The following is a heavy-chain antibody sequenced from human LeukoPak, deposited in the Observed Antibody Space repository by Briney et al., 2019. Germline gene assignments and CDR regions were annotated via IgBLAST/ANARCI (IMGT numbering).Heavy chain of an antibody. V-gene: IGHV3-23*01. Sequence: PGGSRRLSCAAFGFTFSTYAMNWCRQAPGKGLEWCSAVSVSGDTTYYADSVKGRFTISRDNSKHTLHLQMNSLRAEDTALYYCAKDVRTYPRSAFDIWGQGTMVTVSS. CDR2: VSVSGDTT. CDR3: AKDVRTYPRSAFDI. CDR1: GFTFSTYA. J-gene: IGHJ3*02.